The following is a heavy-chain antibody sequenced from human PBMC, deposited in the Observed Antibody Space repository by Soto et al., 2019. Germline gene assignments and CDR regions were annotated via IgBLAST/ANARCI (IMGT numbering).Heavy chain of an antibody. J-gene: IGHJ6*02. Sequence: QITLKESGPTLVKPTQTLTLTCTFSGFSLSTSGVGVAWIRQPPGTALEWLALIYWDDDKRYRPSLESRLTITKDIYKKQVVLTRTNMASVDTATYYCAYLPCSGGSCYWFSFSGMDVWGQGTTFTVSS. CDR2: IYWDDDK. CDR3: AYLPCSGGSCYWFSFSGMDV. V-gene: IGHV2-5*02. D-gene: IGHD2-15*01. CDR1: GFSLSTSGVG.